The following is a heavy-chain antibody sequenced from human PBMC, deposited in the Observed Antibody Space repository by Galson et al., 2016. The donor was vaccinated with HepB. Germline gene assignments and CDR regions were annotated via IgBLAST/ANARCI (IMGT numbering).Heavy chain of an antibody. CDR3: AKDHPSSGWPTFEY. CDR2: ITPIIDMT. J-gene: IGHJ4*02. Sequence: SCKASGGILHSYSINWVRQAPGQGLEWMGSITPIIDMTDYAQKFQGRVTITADKATGTAYMELSSLRSEDTALYYCAKDHPSSGWPTFEYWGQGILVTVSS. D-gene: IGHD6-19*01. V-gene: IGHV1-69*04. CDR1: GGILHSYS.